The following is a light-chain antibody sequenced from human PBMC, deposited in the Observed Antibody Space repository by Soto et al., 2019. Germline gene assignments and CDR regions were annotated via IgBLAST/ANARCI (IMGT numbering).Light chain of an antibody. Sequence: QSVLTQPPSVSAAPGQKVTISCSGSSSNNGNNYVSWYQQLPETAPKLLIYDSNKRPSGIPDRFSGSKSGTSATLGITGLQTGDEADYYCGTWDNSLSAVVFGGGTKLTVL. CDR2: DSN. V-gene: IGLV1-51*01. J-gene: IGLJ2*01. CDR3: GTWDNSLSAVV. CDR1: SSNNGNNY.